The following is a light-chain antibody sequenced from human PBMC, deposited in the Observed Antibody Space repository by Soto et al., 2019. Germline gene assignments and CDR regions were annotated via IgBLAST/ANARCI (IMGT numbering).Light chain of an antibody. V-gene: IGLV2-14*01. J-gene: IGLJ3*02. CDR2: EVS. CDR1: SSDVGGYNY. Sequence: QSALTQPASVSGSPGQSITISCTGTSSDVGGYNYVSWYQPHPGKAPKLMIYEVSNRPSGVSNRFSGSKSGNTASLTISGLQAEDEADYYCSSYTSSSTGVFGGGNKLTVL. CDR3: SSYTSSSTGV.